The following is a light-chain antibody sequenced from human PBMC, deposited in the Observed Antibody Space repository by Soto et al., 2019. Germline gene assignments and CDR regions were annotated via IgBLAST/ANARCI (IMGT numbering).Light chain of an antibody. Sequence: SYELTHPPSVSVAPGKTASSTWEGNNMGRKSVHWYQQRPGQAPMVVIYYDGDRPSGIPERFSGSNSGTAATLTISGVEAGDEADYYCQVWDSGVDHIIFGGGTKVTVL. J-gene: IGLJ2*01. V-gene: IGLV3-21*04. CDR3: QVWDSGVDHII. CDR2: YDG. CDR1: NMGRKS.